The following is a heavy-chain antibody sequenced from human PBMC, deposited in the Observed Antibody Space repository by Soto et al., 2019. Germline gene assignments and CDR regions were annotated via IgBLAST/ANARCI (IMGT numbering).Heavy chain of an antibody. V-gene: IGHV4-31*03. J-gene: IGHJ5*02. Sequence: PSETLSLTCTVSGGSISSGGYYWSWIRQHPGKGLEWIGYIYYSGSTYHNPSLKSRVTISVDRTKNQFSLKVSSVTAADTAVYYCARGIAAAGDPYWFDPWGQGTLVTVSS. D-gene: IGHD6-13*01. CDR1: GGSISSGGYY. CDR2: IYYSGST. CDR3: ARGIAAAGDPYWFDP.